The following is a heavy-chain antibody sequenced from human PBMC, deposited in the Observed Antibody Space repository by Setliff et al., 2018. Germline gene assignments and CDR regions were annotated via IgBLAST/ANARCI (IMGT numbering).Heavy chain of an antibody. Sequence: PSETLSLTCTVSGGSISSYYWSWIRQPPGKGLEWIGYIYTSGSTNYNPSLKSRVTISVDTSKNQFSLKLSSVTAADTAVYYCARAHDSYYYYYMDVWGKVTTVTVSS. J-gene: IGHJ6*03. CDR1: GGSISSYY. V-gene: IGHV4-4*08. CDR3: ARAHDSYYYYYMDV. CDR2: IYTSGST.